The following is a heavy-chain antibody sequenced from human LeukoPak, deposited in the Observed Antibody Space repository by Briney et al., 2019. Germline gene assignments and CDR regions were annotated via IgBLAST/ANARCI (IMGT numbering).Heavy chain of an antibody. D-gene: IGHD3-22*01. CDR3: ARQVGGPSAMVDSSGYYPDAFDI. Sequence: PSETLSLTCTVSGGSISSYYWSWIRQPPGKGLEWIGYIYYSGSTNYNPSLKSRVTISVDTSKNQFSLKLSSVTAADTAVYYCARQVGGPSAMVDSSGYYPDAFDIWGQGTMVTVSS. J-gene: IGHJ3*02. CDR1: GGSISSYY. CDR2: IYYSGST. V-gene: IGHV4-59*08.